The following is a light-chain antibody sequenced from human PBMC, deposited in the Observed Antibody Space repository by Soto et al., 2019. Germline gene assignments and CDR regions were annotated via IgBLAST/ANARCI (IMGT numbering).Light chain of an antibody. Sequence: EIVLTQSPATLSLSPGERATLSCRASRSVSSYLAWYQQKPGQAPRLLIFDASNRATGIPARFSGSGSGTDFTLTISRLEPEDFAVYYCQQYGNSPITFGQGTRLEI. CDR1: RSVSSY. J-gene: IGKJ5*01. V-gene: IGKV3-11*01. CDR3: QQYGNSPIT. CDR2: DAS.